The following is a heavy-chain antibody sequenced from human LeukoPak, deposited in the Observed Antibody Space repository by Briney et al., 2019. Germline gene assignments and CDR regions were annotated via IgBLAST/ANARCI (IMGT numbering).Heavy chain of an antibody. Sequence: SETLSLTCTVSGGSISSYYWSWIRQPAGKGLEWIGRSYTSGSTNYNPSLKSRVTMSVDTSKNQFSLKLSSVTAADTAVYYCARESAQYYYYYYMDVWGKGTTVTVSS. V-gene: IGHV4-4*07. J-gene: IGHJ6*03. CDR2: SYTSGST. CDR3: ARESAQYYYYYYMDV. CDR1: GGSISSYY.